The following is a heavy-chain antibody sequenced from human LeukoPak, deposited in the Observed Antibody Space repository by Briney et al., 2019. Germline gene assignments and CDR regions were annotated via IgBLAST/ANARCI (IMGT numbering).Heavy chain of an antibody. J-gene: IGHJ3*01. CDR2: ISYDGSNK. D-gene: IGHD2-2*01. CDR1: GFTFSSYG. V-gene: IGHV3-30*03. CDR3: ARGPSTGAFDL. Sequence: PGRSLRLSCAASGFTFSSYGMHWVRQAPGKGLEWVAVISYDGSNKYYADSVKGRFTLSRDNSKNTLYLEMNSLRVEDTALYYCARGPSTGAFDLWGQGTMVSVS.